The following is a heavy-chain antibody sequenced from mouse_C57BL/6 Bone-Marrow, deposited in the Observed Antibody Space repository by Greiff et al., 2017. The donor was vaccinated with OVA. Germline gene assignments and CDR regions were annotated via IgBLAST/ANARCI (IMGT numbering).Heavy chain of an antibody. V-gene: IGHV1-82*01. CDR3: ARGYYGSSYLFAY. CDR2: IYPGDGDT. J-gene: IGHJ3*01. D-gene: IGHD1-1*01. CDR1: GYAFSSSW. Sequence: VVEPGASVKISCKASGYAFSSSWMNWVKQRPGKGLEWIGRIYPGDGDTNYNGKFKGKATLTADKSSSTAYMQLSSLTSEDSAVYFCARGYYGSSYLFAYWGQGTLVTVSA.